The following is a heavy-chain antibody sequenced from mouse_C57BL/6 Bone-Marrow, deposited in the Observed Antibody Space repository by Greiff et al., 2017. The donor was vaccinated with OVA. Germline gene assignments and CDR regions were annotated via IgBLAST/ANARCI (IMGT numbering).Heavy chain of an antibody. J-gene: IGHJ1*03. CDR2: IDPNSGGT. Sequence: QVQLQQPGAELVKPGASVKLSCKASGYTFTSYWMHCVKQRPGRGLEWIGRIDPNSGGTKYNEKFKSKATLTVDKPSSTAYMQLSSLTSEDSAVYYCARWRANWDVYWYFDVWGTGTTVTVSS. D-gene: IGHD4-1*01. CDR3: ARWRANWDVYWYFDV. CDR1: GYTFTSYW. V-gene: IGHV1-72*01.